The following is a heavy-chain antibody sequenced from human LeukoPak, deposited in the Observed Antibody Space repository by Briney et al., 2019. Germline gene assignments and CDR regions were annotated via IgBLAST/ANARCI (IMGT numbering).Heavy chain of an antibody. Sequence: RGSLRLSCAVSAFSLDDYVISWVRQAPKKGLEWDSAIIMNGGSTGYADSVKGRFTISRDNSKNTLYLQMNSLRAEDTAVYYCARLNYYDLYFDSWGQGTLVTVSS. V-gene: IGHV3-20*04. CDR1: AFSLDDYV. D-gene: IGHD3-22*01. CDR2: IIMNGGST. CDR3: ARLNYYDLYFDS. J-gene: IGHJ4*02.